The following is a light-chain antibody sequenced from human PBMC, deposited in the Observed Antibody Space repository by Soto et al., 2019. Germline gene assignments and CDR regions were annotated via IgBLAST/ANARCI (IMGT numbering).Light chain of an antibody. CDR2: DAS. Sequence: EIVLTQSPATLSLSPGERATLSCRASQSVSNYLAWYQQKPGQTPRLLIYDASNRATGIPARFSGSGSGTDFNLTISSPETEDFAVYYCQHRSNWWTFGQGTKVEIK. CDR3: QHRSNWWT. CDR1: QSVSNY. V-gene: IGKV3-11*01. J-gene: IGKJ1*01.